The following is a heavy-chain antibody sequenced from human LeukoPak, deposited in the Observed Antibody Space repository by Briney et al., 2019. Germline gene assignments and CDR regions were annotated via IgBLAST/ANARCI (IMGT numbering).Heavy chain of an antibody. D-gene: IGHD1-26*01. J-gene: IGHJ3*02. CDR3: ATKWTYDGFDI. CDR2: INSDGSST. Sequence: PGRSLRLSCAASGFTLSSYWMHSVRQAPGKGLGWVSRINSDGSSTSYAGSVKGRFTISRENAKNTLYLQMNSLRAEDTAVYFCATKWTYDGFDIWGQGTMVTVSS. CDR1: GFTLSSYW. V-gene: IGHV3-74*01.